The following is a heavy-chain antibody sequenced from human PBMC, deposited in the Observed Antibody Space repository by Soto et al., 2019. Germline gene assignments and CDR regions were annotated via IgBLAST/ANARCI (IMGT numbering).Heavy chain of an antibody. CDR1: GGTFSSYA. CDR3: ARDYECSGGSCYENWFDP. Sequence: QVQLVQSGAEVKKPGSSVKVSCKASGGTFSSYAISWVRQAPGQGLEWMGGIIPIFGTANYAQKFQGRGTITADESTSTAYMELSSLRSEDTAVYYCARDYECSGGSCYENWFDPWGQGTLVTVSS. J-gene: IGHJ5*02. CDR2: IIPIFGTA. D-gene: IGHD2-15*01. V-gene: IGHV1-69*01.